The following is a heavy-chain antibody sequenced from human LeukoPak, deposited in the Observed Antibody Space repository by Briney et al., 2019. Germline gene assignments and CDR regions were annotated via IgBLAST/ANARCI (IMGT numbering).Heavy chain of an antibody. CDR3: AKARVDTAMDV. CDR1: GFTFSSYG. CDR2: ISYDGSNK. Sequence: GGSLRLSCAASGFTFSSYGMHWVRQAPGKGLEWVAVISYDGSNKYYADSVKGRFTISRDNSKNTLYLQMNSLRAEDTAVYYCAKARVDTAMDVGGKGTTVTVVS. J-gene: IGHJ6*04. V-gene: IGHV3-30*18. D-gene: IGHD5-18*01.